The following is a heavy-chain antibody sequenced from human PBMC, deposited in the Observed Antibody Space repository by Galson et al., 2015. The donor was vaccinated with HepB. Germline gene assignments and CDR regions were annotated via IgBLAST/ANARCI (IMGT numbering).Heavy chain of an antibody. D-gene: IGHD6-13*01. CDR1: GGTFSSYA. CDR3: ARGLFSVPSPWSSIATHVGVVAERVHDAFDI. CDR2: IIPIFGTA. Sequence: SVKVSCKASGGTFSSYAISWVRQAPGQGLEWMGGIIPIFGTANYAQKFQGRVTITADESTSTAYMELSSLRSEDTAVYYCARGLFSVPSPWSSIATHVGVVAERVHDAFDIWGQGTMVTISS. V-gene: IGHV1-69*13. J-gene: IGHJ3*02.